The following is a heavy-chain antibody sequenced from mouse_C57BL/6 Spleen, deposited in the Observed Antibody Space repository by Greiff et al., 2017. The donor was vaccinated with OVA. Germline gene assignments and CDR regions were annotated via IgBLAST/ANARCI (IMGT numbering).Heavy chain of an antibody. J-gene: IGHJ2*01. V-gene: IGHV14-4*01. CDR3: TTRAMVTTYFDY. D-gene: IGHD2-1*01. Sequence: VQLKQSGAELVRPGASVKLSCTASGFNIKDDYMHWVKQRPEQGLEWIGWIDPENGDTEYASKFQGKATITADTSSNTAYLQLSSLTSEDTAVYYCTTRAMVTTYFDYWGKGTTLTVYS. CDR2: IDPENGDT. CDR1: GFNIKDDY.